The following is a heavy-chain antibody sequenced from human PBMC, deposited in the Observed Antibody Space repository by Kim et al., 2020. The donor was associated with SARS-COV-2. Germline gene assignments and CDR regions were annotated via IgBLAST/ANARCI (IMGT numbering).Heavy chain of an antibody. CDR3: AKTFRYDSSGYYFD. D-gene: IGHD3-22*01. J-gene: IGHJ4*02. V-gene: IGHV4-39*07. CDR2: IYYSGST. Sequence: SETLSLTCTVSGGSISSSSYYWGWIRQPPGKGLEWIGSIYYSGSTYYNPSLKSRVTISVDTSKNQFSLKLSSVTAADTAVYYCAKTFRYDSSGYYFDWGQGTLVTVSS. CDR1: GGSISSSSYY.